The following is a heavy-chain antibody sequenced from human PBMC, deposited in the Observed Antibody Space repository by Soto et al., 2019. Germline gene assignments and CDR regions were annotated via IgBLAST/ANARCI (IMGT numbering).Heavy chain of an antibody. CDR1: GHTFTGNY. J-gene: IGHJ1*01. V-gene: IGHV1-46*01. CDR2: INPDGDVT. D-gene: IGHD1-26*01. Sequence: QVELLQSGAEVRKPGASVKVSCKASGHTFTGNYMHWVRQAPGQGLEWMGIINPDGDVTTYALKFRGRVTLTREMSTSTSYMELRSLTSEDTAVYYCASKFSRGSFQ. CDR3: ASKFSRGSFQ.